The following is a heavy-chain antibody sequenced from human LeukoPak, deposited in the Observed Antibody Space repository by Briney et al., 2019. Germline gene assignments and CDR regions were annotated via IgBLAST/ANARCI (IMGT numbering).Heavy chain of an antibody. CDR1: GFTFSSYW. J-gene: IGHJ5*02. Sequence: GGSLRLSCAASGFTFSSYWMSWVRQAPGKGLEWVANIKQDGSEKYYADSVKSRFTISRDNAKNSLYLQMNSLRAEDTAVYYCARDDCSSISCYHNWFDPWGQGTLVTVSS. D-gene: IGHD2-2*01. CDR3: ARDDCSSISCYHNWFDP. V-gene: IGHV3-7*01. CDR2: IKQDGSEK.